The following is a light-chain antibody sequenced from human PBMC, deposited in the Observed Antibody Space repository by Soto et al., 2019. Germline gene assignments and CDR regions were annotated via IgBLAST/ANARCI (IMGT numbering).Light chain of an antibody. V-gene: IGKV3-15*01. CDR1: QSLRSN. CDR2: AAS. J-gene: IGKJ1*01. Sequence: IVMTQSPATLSVSPGERATLSCRASQSLRSNLAWYQQKPGQAPRLLLYAASTRATGIPGRFSGSGSGTEFTHTISSQQSEVFAVYYCQQDNNWWTFGQGTKVEIK. CDR3: QQDNNWWT.